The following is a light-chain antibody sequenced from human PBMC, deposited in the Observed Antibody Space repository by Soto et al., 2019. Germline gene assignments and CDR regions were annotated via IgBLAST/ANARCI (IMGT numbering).Light chain of an antibody. V-gene: IGKV3-15*01. J-gene: IGKJ2*01. CDR1: QSVGSG. CDR2: GAS. CDR3: QQDNNWPPYT. Sequence: EIVMTQSPATLSVSPGERATLSCRASQSVGSGLSWYQQKPGQAPRLLIYGASTRATGIPARFSGSGSGTEFTLTISSLQSKDYAVYYCQQDNNWPPYTFGQWTKVEIK.